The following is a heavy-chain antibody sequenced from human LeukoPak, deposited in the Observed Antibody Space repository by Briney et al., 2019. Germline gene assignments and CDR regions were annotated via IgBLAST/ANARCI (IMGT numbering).Heavy chain of an antibody. D-gene: IGHD3-3*01. J-gene: IGHJ4*02. CDR2: ISSSSSYI. CDR3: AREQKDYDFWSGYYNGYFDY. CDR1: GFTFSSYG. V-gene: IGHV3-21*01. Sequence: GGSLRLSCAASGFTFSSYGMHWVRQAPGKGLEWVSSISSSSSYIYYADSVKGRFTISRDNAKNSLYLQMNSLRAEDTAVYYCAREQKDYDFWSGYYNGYFDYWGQGTLVTVSS.